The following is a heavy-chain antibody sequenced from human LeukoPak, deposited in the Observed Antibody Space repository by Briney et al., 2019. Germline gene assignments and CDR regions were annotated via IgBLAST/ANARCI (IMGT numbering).Heavy chain of an antibody. V-gene: IGHV3-48*01. CDR2: IGTTSGAI. Sequence: GGSLRLSCAASGFTFNIYAMSWVRQAPGKGLEWVSYIGTTSGAIYYADSVKGRFTISRDNSKNTLSLRMGSLRADDTAIYFCARYLRDSGTSRVTLDHWGQGTLVIVSS. D-gene: IGHD2-2*01. J-gene: IGHJ4*02. CDR1: GFTFNIYA. CDR3: ARYLRDSGTSRVTLDH.